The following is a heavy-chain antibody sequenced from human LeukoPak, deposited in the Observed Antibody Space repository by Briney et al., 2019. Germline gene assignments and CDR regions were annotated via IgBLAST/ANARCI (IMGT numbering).Heavy chain of an antibody. CDR1: GFTFSSYG. V-gene: IGHV3-30*02. J-gene: IGHJ6*03. CDR3: VKDRSYYDFWSGYYTPTEYYYYMDV. Sequence: GGSLRLSCAASGFTFSSYGMHWVRQAPGKGLEWVAFIRYDGSNKYYADSVKGRFTISRDNSKNTLYLQMNSLRAEDTAVYYCVKDRSYYDFWSGYYTPTEYYYYMDVWGKGTTVTVSS. CDR2: IRYDGSNK. D-gene: IGHD3-3*01.